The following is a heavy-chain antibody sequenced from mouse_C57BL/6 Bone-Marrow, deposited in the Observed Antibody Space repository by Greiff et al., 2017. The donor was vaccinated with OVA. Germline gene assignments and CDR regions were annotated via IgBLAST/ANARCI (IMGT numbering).Heavy chain of an antibody. CDR2: IRNKANNHET. Sequence: EVLLVESGAGLVQPGGSMKLSCAASGFTFSDSWMDWVRQSPEKGLEWVAEIRNKANNHETYYAESVKERFTISRDNSKSSVNLQMSSLRAEDTGIYYCTRGYGWYFDVWGTGTTVTVSS. CDR1: GFTFSDSW. V-gene: IGHV6-6*01. CDR3: TRGYGWYFDV. D-gene: IGHD3-2*02. J-gene: IGHJ1*03.